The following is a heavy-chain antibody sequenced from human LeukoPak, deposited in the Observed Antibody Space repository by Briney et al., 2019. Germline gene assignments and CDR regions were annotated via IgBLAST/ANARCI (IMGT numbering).Heavy chain of an antibody. CDR2: ISGSGGST. CDR1: GFTFSSYA. CDR3: AKDWGFEGCGWPSDY. Sequence: PGGSLRLSCAASGFTFSSYAMSWVRQAPGKGLEWVSAISGSGGSTYYADSVKGRFTISRDNSKNTLYLQMNSLRAEDTAVYYCAKDWGFEGCGWPSDYWGQGTLVTVSS. J-gene: IGHJ4*02. V-gene: IGHV3-23*01. D-gene: IGHD6-19*01.